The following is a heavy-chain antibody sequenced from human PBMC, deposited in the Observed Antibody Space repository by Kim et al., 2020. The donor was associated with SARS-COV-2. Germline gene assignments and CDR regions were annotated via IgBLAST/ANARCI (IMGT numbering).Heavy chain of an antibody. CDR1: GFTFSSYA. CDR3: VKPLWREQQSFDAFDI. V-gene: IGHV3-64D*09. Sequence: GGSLRLSCSASGFTFSSYAMHWVRQAPGKGLEYVSAISSNGGSTYYADSVKGRFTISRDNSKNTLYLQMSSLRAEDTAVYYCVKPLWREQQSFDAFDIWGQGTMVTVSS. D-gene: IGHD6-13*01. J-gene: IGHJ3*02. CDR2: ISSNGGST.